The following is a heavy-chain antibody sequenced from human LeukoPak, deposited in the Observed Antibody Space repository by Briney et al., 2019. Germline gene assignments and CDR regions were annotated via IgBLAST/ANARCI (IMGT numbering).Heavy chain of an antibody. J-gene: IGHJ5*02. V-gene: IGHV3-48*03. CDR1: GFTFSSYE. D-gene: IGHD1-26*01. CDR2: ISSSGSTI. Sequence: PGGSLRLSCAASGFTFSSYEMNWVRQAPGKGLEWVSYISSSGSTIYYADSVKGRFTISRDNAKNSLYLQMNSLRAEDTAVYYCAREVGGPTNNNWFDPWGQGTLVTVSS. CDR3: AREVGGPTNNNWFDP.